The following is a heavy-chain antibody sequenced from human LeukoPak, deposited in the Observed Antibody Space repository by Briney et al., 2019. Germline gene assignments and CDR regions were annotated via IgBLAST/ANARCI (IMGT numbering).Heavy chain of an antibody. J-gene: IGHJ3*02. CDR1: GFTFGDYA. CDR2: IRSTAYGGTT. D-gene: IGHD4-17*01. Sequence: PGRSLRLSCTASGFTFGDYAMSWVRQAPGKGLEWVGFIRSTAYGGTTEYAASVKGRFTISRDDSKSIAYLQMNSLKTEDTAVYYCTRMTTYAFDIWGQGTMVTVSS. CDR3: TRMTTYAFDI. V-gene: IGHV3-49*04.